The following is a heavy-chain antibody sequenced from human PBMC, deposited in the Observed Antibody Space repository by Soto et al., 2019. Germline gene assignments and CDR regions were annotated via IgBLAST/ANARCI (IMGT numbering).Heavy chain of an antibody. J-gene: IGHJ4*02. CDR2: IYYSGST. D-gene: IGHD6-13*01. CDR1: GGSISRYY. Sequence: SETLSLTCTVSGGSISRYYWSWIRQPPGKGLEWIGYIYYSGSTNSNPSLKSRVPISVDTSKNQFSLKLSSVTAAATAVYYCARARGSSCYEGYFDYWGQGTLVTVSS. V-gene: IGHV4-59*01. CDR3: ARARGSSCYEGYFDY.